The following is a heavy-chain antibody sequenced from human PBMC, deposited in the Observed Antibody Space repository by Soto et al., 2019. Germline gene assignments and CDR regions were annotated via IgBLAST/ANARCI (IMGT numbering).Heavy chain of an antibody. D-gene: IGHD3-16*01. V-gene: IGHV1-8*01. Sequence: QVQLVQSGAEVKKPGASVKVSCKASGYTFTGYDVNWVRQATGQGLEWMGWMNPNPGNTGYAQKFQGRVTMTMTTSISTAYMELSSLRYEDTAVYYCARAIGHLSRNDHWGQGTLVTVSS. CDR3: ARAIGHLSRNDH. CDR2: MNPNPGNT. J-gene: IGHJ4*02. CDR1: GYTFTGYD.